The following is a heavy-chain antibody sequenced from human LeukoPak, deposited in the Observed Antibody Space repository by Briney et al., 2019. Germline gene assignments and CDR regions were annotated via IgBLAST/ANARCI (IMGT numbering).Heavy chain of an antibody. D-gene: IGHD6-19*01. CDR1: GGSISGYY. V-gene: IGHV4-59*01. J-gene: IGHJ4*02. CDR3: ARGSGRLVPPDY. CDR2: IYYSGST. Sequence: SETLSLTCTVSGGSISGYYWSWIRQPPGKGLEWIGYIYYSGSTNYNPSLKSRVTISVDTSKNQFSLKLSSVTAADTAVYYCARGSGRLVPPDYWGQGTLVTVSS.